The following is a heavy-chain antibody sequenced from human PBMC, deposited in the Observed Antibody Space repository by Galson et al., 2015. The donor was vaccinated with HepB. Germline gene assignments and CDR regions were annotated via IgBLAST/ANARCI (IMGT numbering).Heavy chain of an antibody. J-gene: IGHJ5*02. CDR1: GDTFSTYS. D-gene: IGHD2-2*01. V-gene: IGHV1-69*02. Sequence: SVKVSCKASGDTFSTYSFSWVRQAPGQGLEWMGRIIPVADITNYAQKFQGRVTITADKSTGTVYMELSSLRSEDTAGYYCARSLDVVVAKTAPQRWEFDPWGQGTLVTGFS. CDR3: ARSLDVVVAKTAPQRWEFDP. CDR2: IIPVADIT.